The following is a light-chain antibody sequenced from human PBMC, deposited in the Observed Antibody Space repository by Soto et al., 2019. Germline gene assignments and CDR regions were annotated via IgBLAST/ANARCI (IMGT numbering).Light chain of an antibody. J-gene: IGLJ3*02. CDR2: GNS. CDR1: SSNIGAGYN. V-gene: IGLV1-40*01. CDR3: QSYDSSLSGWV. Sequence: QSVLTQPPSVSGAPGQRVTISCTGSSSNIGAGYNVHWYQQLPGTAPKLLIYGNSNRPSGVPDRFSGSKSGTSASLAITGLQAEDEAYYYCQSYDSSLSGWVFGRGTKLTVL.